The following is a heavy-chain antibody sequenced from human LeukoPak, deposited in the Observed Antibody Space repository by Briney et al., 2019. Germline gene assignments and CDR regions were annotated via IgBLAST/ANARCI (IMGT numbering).Heavy chain of an antibody. CDR3: ARSAGAAAHFDY. CDR1: GGSISSYY. D-gene: IGHD6-13*01. V-gene: IGHV4-59*08. Sequence: SETLSLTCTVSGGSISSYYWSWIRQPPGKGLEWIGYIYYSGRTNNNPSLKSRVTMSVDTSKNQFSLNLSSVTAADTAVYYCARSAGAAAHFDYRGQGTLVTVSS. CDR2: IYYSGRT. J-gene: IGHJ4*02.